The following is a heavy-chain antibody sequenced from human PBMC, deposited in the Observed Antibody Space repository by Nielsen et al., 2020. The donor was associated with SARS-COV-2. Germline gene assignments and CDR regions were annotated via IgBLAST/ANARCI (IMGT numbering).Heavy chain of an antibody. D-gene: IGHD5-12*01. Sequence: VRQMPGKGLEWVANIKQDGSEKYYVDSVKGRFTISRDNAKNSLYLQMNSLRAEDTAVYYCARLGGYDSSYYYYYYMDVWGKGTTVTVSS. J-gene: IGHJ6*03. CDR3: ARLGGYDSSYYYYYYMDV. CDR2: IKQDGSEK. V-gene: IGHV3-7*02.